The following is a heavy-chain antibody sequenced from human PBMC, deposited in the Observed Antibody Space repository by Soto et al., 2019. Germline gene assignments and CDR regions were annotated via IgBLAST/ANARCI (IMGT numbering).Heavy chain of an antibody. Sequence: GGSLGLCFAASGFPFSRYNMHWVRQATGKGLERVSVIGTAGDTYYPGSVKGRFNISRENDKNSLYLQMNSLRAGDTAVYYCARGCRDSNYYYSYGMDVWGQGT. D-gene: IGHD2-21*02. CDR3: ARGCRDSNYYYSYGMDV. CDR2: IGTAGDT. CDR1: GFPFSRYN. J-gene: IGHJ6*01. V-gene: IGHV3-13*01.